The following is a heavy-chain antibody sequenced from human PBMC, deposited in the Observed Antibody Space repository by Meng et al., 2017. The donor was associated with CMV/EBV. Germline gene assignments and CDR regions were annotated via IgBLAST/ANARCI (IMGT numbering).Heavy chain of an antibody. CDR2: ISYDGSNK. D-gene: IGHD6-13*01. Sequence: GESLKISCAASGFTFSSYAMHWVRQAPGKGLEWVAVISYDGSNKYYADSVKGRFTISRDNSKNTLYLQMNSLRAEDTAVYYCVSSSSWYREVDYWGQGTRVTVSS. CDR3: VSSSSWYREVDY. CDR1: GFTFSSYA. J-gene: IGHJ4*02. V-gene: IGHV3-30*04.